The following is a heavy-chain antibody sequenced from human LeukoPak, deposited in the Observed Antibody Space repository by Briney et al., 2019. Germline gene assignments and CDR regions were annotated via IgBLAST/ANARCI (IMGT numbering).Heavy chain of an antibody. CDR1: GFIFSSYS. CDR2: ISTSSSYI. D-gene: IGHD1-14*01. CDR3: AKDVITPFSWFDP. J-gene: IGHJ5*02. Sequence: GGSLRLSCAASGFIFSSYSMSWVRQAPGKGLEWVSSISTSSSYIYYADSVKGRFTISRDNSKNTLYLQMNSLRAEDTAVYYCAKDVITPFSWFDPWGQGTLVTVSS. V-gene: IGHV3-21*04.